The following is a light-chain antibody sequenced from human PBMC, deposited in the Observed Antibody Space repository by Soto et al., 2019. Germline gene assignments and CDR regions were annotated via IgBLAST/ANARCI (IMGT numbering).Light chain of an antibody. CDR3: QQHVKSPRT. V-gene: IGKV3-20*01. CDR2: AAS. Sequence: DIVLTQSPGTLSLSPGERATLSCRASHSVDSHYLACYNQRPGQAPRLLISAASRRASGIPDRFSGSGSGPDFTLSMSRLEPEAFGMYYCQQHVKSPRTFGQGAKLEIK. J-gene: IGKJ2*01. CDR1: HSVDSHY.